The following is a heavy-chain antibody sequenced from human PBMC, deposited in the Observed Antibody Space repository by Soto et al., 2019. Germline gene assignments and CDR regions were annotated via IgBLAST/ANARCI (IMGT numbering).Heavy chain of an antibody. J-gene: IGHJ6*02. Sequence: GGSLRLSCVGSGFTFSNYWMHWVRQAPGKGLEWVSSISSSSSYIYYADSVKGRFTISRDNAKNSLYLQMNSLRAEDTAVYYCARASESYYYYGMDVWGQGTTVTVSS. CDR1: GFTFSNYW. D-gene: IGHD6-19*01. V-gene: IGHV3-21*01. CDR2: ISSSSSYI. CDR3: ARASESYYYYGMDV.